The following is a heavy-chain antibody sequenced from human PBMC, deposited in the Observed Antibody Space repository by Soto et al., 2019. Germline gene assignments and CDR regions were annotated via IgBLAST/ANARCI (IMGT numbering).Heavy chain of an antibody. Sequence: GGSLRLSCAASGFIFNNFGMHWVRQAPGKGLEWVAVIWFDGSTTYYADSVKGRRTISRDNSKNTLYLEINSLRAEDTAVYYCAKNHNYYDRSGHYYGDGGFDYWGQGTRVTVSS. V-gene: IGHV3-33*08. J-gene: IGHJ4*02. CDR3: AKNHNYYDRSGHYYGDGGFDY. CDR2: IWFDGSTT. CDR1: GFIFNNFG. D-gene: IGHD3-22*01.